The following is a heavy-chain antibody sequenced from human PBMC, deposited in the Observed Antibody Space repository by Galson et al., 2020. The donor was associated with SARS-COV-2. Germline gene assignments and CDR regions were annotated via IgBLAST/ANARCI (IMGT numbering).Heavy chain of an antibody. V-gene: IGHV4-30-4*01. CDR1: GGSIRSGDYY. Sequence: ETSETLSLTCTVSGGSIRSGDYYWNWIRQPPGKGLEWIGSFSYSGSNYYNPSLKSRVTISVDTSKNQFSLTLSSVTAADTAVYYCARGHYYAGSGYLSWVSPTQKRPSGGTDYWCQGTLVTVSS. D-gene: IGHD3-22*01. J-gene: IGHJ4*02. CDR3: ARGHYYAGSGYLSWVSPTQKRPSGGTDY. CDR2: FSYSGSN.